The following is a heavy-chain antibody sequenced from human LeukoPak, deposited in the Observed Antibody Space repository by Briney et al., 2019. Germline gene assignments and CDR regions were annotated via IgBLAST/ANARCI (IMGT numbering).Heavy chain of an antibody. Sequence: PGGSLRLSCAASGFTFSNYSMNWVRQAPGKGLEWVSSVSSSSTYIYYADSVKGRFAISRDNAKNSLHLQMNSLRAEDTAVYYCAREEWLVQGRYYYYYMDVWGKGTTVTVS. V-gene: IGHV3-21*01. CDR3: AREEWLVQGRYYYYYMDV. CDR2: VSSSSTYI. J-gene: IGHJ6*03. D-gene: IGHD6-19*01. CDR1: GFTFSNYS.